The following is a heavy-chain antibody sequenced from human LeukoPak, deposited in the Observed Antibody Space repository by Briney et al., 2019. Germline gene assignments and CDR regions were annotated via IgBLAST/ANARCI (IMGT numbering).Heavy chain of an antibody. D-gene: IGHD3-22*01. CDR3: ARCPYYYDSSGYPDYYYYYYMDV. CDR1: GFTFSGYA. Sequence: ESLRLSCAASGFTFSGYARSWVRQPPGKGLEWIGAINHSGSTNYNPSLKSRVTISVDTSKNQFSLKLSSVTAADTAVYYCARCPYYYDSSGYPDYYYYYYMDVWGKGTTVTVSS. CDR2: INHSGST. V-gene: IGHV4-34*01. J-gene: IGHJ6*03.